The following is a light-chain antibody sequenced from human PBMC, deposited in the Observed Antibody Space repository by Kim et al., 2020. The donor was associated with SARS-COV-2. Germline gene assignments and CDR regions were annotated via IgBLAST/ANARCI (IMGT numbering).Light chain of an antibody. CDR2: GAS. CDR1: QSISNSY. CDR3: QQYTYSSFAIT. Sequence: EIVLTQSPGTLSLSPGERATLSCRASQSISNSYLAWYQQKPGQAPRLLIYGASSRATGIPDRFSGSGSGTDFTLTISRLEPEDFAVFYCQQYTYSSFAITFGQGTKLEIK. J-gene: IGKJ5*01. V-gene: IGKV3-20*01.